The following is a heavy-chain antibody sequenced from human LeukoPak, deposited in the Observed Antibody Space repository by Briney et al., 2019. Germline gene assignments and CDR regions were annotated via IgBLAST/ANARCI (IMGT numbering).Heavy chain of an antibody. CDR2: IKGGGDGT. Sequence: PGGSLRLSCAASGFTFNNYAMTWVGQAPGKGLECVSHIKGGGDGTYYADSVKGRLTISRDNSKNTLYLQMNSLRAEDTAVYYCARDAYAVADYWGQGTLVTVSS. D-gene: IGHD4-17*01. J-gene: IGHJ4*02. CDR3: ARDAYAVADY. V-gene: IGHV3-23*01. CDR1: GFTFNNYA.